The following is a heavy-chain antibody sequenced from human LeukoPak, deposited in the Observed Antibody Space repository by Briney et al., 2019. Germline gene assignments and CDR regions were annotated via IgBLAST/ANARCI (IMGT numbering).Heavy chain of an antibody. V-gene: IGHV3-30-3*01. D-gene: IGHD3-22*01. CDR3: ARDLYYYDSSGYRLQYEYFQH. J-gene: IGHJ1*01. CDR2: ISYDGSNK. CDR1: GFTFSSYA. Sequence: GGSLRLSCAASGFTFSSYAMHWVRQAPGKGLEWVAVISYDGSNKYYADSVKGRFTISRDNSKNTLYLQMNSLRAEDTAVYYCARDLYYYDSSGYRLQYEYFQHWGQGTLVTVSS.